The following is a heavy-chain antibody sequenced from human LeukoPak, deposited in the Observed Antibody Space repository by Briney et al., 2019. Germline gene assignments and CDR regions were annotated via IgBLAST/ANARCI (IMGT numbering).Heavy chain of an antibody. Sequence: GGSLRLSCATSGFTFSTYAMSWVRQAPGKGLEWVSAISVTGGSTYSADSVKGRFTISRDNAKNSLYLQMNSLRAEDTAVYYCARGPGYSYGMWYYYYMDVWGKGTTVTISS. CDR3: ARGPGYSYGMWYYYYMDV. CDR2: ISVTGGST. J-gene: IGHJ6*03. CDR1: GFTFSTYA. V-gene: IGHV3-23*01. D-gene: IGHD5-18*01.